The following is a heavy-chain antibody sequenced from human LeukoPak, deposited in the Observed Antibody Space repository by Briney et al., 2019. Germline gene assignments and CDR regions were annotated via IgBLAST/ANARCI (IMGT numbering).Heavy chain of an antibody. D-gene: IGHD6-19*01. V-gene: IGHV1-8*03. CDR2: MNPNSGNT. J-gene: IGHJ3*02. Sequence: ASVKVSCKASGYTFTSYDINWVRQATGQGLEWMGWMNPNSGNTGYAQKFQGRVTITRNTSISTAYMELNSLRAEDTAVYYCARGLLYSSGWYSDAFDIWGQGTMVTVSS. CDR3: ARGLLYSSGWYSDAFDI. CDR1: GYTFTSYD.